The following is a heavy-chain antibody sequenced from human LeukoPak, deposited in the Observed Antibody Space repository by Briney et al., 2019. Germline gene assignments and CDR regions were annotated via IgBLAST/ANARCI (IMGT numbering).Heavy chain of an antibody. V-gene: IGHV3-48*04. CDR3: ARDRVIAAAGTDFDY. CDR2: IGTSSTTI. CDR1: GFTFSSYN. J-gene: IGHJ4*02. D-gene: IGHD6-13*01. Sequence: LTGGSLRLSCAASGFTFSSYNMNWVRQPPGKGLEWVSNIGTSSTTIYYADSVKGRFTISRDNAKNSLYLQMNSLRAEDTAVYYCARDRVIAAAGTDFDYWGQGTLVTVSS.